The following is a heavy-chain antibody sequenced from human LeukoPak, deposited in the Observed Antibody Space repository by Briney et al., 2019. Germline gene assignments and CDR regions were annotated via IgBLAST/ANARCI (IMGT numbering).Heavy chain of an antibody. CDR1: GFTFSSYW. Sequence: GGSLRLSCAASGFTFSSYWMSWVRQAPGKGLEWVANIKQDGSEKYYVDSVKGRFTISRDNAKNSLYLQMNSLRAEDTAVYYCARERGPIRGVVVPANQRAAGLWGQGTLVTVSS. CDR2: IKQDGSEK. J-gene: IGHJ4*02. CDR3: ARERGPIRGVVVPANQRAAGL. V-gene: IGHV3-7*01. D-gene: IGHD2-2*01.